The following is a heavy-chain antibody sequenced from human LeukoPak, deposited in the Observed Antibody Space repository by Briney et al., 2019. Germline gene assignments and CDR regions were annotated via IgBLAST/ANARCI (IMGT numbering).Heavy chain of an antibody. CDR3: ARGQVTTYGSALDY. CDR2: IYHSGST. D-gene: IGHD3-10*01. J-gene: IGHJ4*02. CDR1: GGSMSSYY. V-gene: IGHV4-59*01. Sequence: SETLSLTCSVSGGSMSSYYWSWIRQSPGKGLEWIGYIYHSGSTDYNSSLKSRVTISEDTSKKQFSLKVSSVTAADTAVYYCARGQVTTYGSALDYWGQGTLVTVSS.